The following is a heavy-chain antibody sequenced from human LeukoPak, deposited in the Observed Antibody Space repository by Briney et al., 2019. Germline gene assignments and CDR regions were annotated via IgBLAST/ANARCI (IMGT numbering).Heavy chain of an antibody. D-gene: IGHD2-8*01. CDR1: GFTVGNNY. CDR2: IFSHGET. V-gene: IGHV3-66*01. Sequence: GGSLRLSCAASGFTVGNNYMNWVRQAPGKGLERVSLIFSHGETSYADSVKGRFTISRDNSKNTLYLQMNGLRVEDTGVYYCARDPPAVSINTYAWGQGTLVTVSS. J-gene: IGHJ4*02. CDR3: ARDPPAVSINTYA.